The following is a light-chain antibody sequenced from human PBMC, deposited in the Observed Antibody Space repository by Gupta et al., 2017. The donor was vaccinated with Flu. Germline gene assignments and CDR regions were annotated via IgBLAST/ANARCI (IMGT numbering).Light chain of an antibody. J-gene: IGKJ5*01. CDR3: QQVNNYAIT. V-gene: IGKV1D-13*01. CDR1: QGISSA. CDR2: DAS. Sequence: AIQLTQSPSSLSASVGDRVTITCRASQGISSALAWYQQKPGKAPKLLIYDASSLESGVPSRFSGSGSGTDFTLTISSLQPEDFATYYCQQVNNYAITFGQGTLLEIK.